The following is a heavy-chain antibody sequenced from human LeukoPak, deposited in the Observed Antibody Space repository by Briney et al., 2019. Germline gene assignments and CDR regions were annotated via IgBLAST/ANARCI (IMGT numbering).Heavy chain of an antibody. D-gene: IGHD1-26*01. J-gene: IGHJ4*02. CDR2: ISGSGGST. Sequence: GGSLRLSCAASGFTFSSYAMSWVRQAPGKGLEWVSAISGSGGSTYYADSVKGRFTISRDNSKNTLYLQMNSLRAEDTAVYYCARGGESGSYYQHLGYWGQGALVTVSS. CDR1: GFTFSSYA. CDR3: ARGGESGSYYQHLGY. V-gene: IGHV3-23*01.